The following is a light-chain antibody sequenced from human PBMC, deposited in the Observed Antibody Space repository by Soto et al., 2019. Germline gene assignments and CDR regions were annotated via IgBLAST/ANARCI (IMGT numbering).Light chain of an antibody. V-gene: IGKV1-39*01. CDR2: SAS. CDR1: QSIAKS. Sequence: DIQMTQSPSSLSASVGDRVTITCLASQSIAKSLNWYQQKPGKAPKLLIHSASTLQSGVPSRFSGGGTGTDFTLTIDSLQPEDFATYYCQQSYSIPRPFGQGTKVDIK. J-gene: IGKJ1*01. CDR3: QQSYSIPRP.